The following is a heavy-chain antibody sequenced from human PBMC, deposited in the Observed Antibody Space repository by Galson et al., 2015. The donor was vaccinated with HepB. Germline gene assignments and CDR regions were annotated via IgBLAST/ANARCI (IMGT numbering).Heavy chain of an antibody. CDR3: ARDWGAAGTGAFDI. V-gene: IGHV4-31*03. D-gene: IGHD6-13*01. J-gene: IGHJ3*02. CDR1: GGSISSGGYY. CDR2: IYYSGST. Sequence: TLSLTCTVSGGSISSGGYYWSWIRQHPGKGLEWIGYIYYSGSTYYNPSLKSRVTISVDTSKNQFSLKLSSVTAADTAVYYCARDWGAAGTGAFDIWGQGTMVTVSS.